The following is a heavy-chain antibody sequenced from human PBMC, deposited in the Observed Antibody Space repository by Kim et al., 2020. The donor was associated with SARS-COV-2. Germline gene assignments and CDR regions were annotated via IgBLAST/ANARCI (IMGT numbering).Heavy chain of an antibody. CDR2: IWYDGTIT. V-gene: IGHV3-33*01. CDR3: ARDAYCSSTSCAGVFDI. Sequence: GGSLRLSCAASGFAFSTHGMHWVRQAPGKGLEWVALIWYDGTITYYADSVKGRLTISRDNSKNTVHLQMNSLRAEDTAVYYCARDAYCSSTSCAGVFDICGQGTMVTVPS. J-gene: IGHJ3*02. CDR1: GFAFSTHG. D-gene: IGHD2-2*01.